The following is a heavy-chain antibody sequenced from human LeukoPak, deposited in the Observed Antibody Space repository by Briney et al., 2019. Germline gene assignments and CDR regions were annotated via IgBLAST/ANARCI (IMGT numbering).Heavy chain of an antibody. CDR2: IYYSGST. CDR3: ARGGGYDAFDI. CDR1: GGSISSYY. V-gene: IGHV4-59*01. D-gene: IGHD6-13*01. J-gene: IGHJ3*02. Sequence: SETLSLTCTVSGGSISSYYWSWTRQPPGKGLEWIGYIYYSGSTNYNPSLKSRVTISVDTSKNQFSLKLSSVTAADTAVYYCARGGGYDAFDIWGQGTMVTVSS.